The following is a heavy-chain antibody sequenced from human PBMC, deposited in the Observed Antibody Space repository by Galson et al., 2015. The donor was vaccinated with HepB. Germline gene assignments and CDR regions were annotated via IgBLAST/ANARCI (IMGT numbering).Heavy chain of an antibody. CDR3: ARPNLRGYSGYDPSFDL. V-gene: IGHV1-3*01. J-gene: IGHJ4*02. Sequence: SVKVSCKASGYIYTSFAMHWLRQAPGQRPEWMGWINVGNGNTKYSQKFQARVTINRDTSASTVFMELSSLRSEDTAVYYCARPNLRGYSGYDPSFDLWGQGTLITVSS. CDR2: INVGNGNT. D-gene: IGHD5-12*01. CDR1: GYIYTSFA.